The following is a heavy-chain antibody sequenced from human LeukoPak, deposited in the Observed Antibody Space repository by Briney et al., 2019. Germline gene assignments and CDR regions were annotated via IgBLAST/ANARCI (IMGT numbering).Heavy chain of an antibody. D-gene: IGHD6-19*01. V-gene: IGHV3-53*01. CDR3: ARADSNGWSNY. J-gene: IGHJ4*02. CDR2: IYSAGFT. CDR1: GFTVSSHS. Sequence: GGSLRLSCAASGFTVSSHSMSWVRQAPGKGLEWVSVIYSAGFTYYADSVKGRFAISRDNSKNTLYLQMNSLRAGDTALYHCARADSNGWSNYWGQGTLVTVSS.